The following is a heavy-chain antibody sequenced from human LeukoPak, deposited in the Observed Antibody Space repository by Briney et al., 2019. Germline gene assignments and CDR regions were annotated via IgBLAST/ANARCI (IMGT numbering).Heavy chain of an antibody. CDR2: TRNKANSYTT. J-gene: IGHJ4*02. CDR1: GFTFSDHY. D-gene: IGHD3-22*01. CDR3: STSRYYYDSSGYETYFDY. V-gene: IGHV3-72*01. Sequence: GGSLRLSCAASGFTFSDHYMDWVRQAPGKGLEWVGRTRNKANSYTTEYAASVKGRFTISRDDSKNSLYLQMSSLKTEDTAVYYCSTSRYYYDSSGYETYFDYWGQGTLVTVSS.